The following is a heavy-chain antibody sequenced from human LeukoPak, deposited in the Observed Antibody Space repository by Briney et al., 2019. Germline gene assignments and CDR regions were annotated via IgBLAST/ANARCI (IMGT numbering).Heavy chain of an antibody. J-gene: IGHJ4*02. CDR3: ARGVGGSWIFDY. V-gene: IGHV1-69*02. D-gene: IGHD1-26*01. CDR2: IIPILGIA. Sequence: SVKVSCKASGGTFGSYTISWVRQAPGQGLEWMGRIIPILGIANYAQKFQGRVTITADKSTSTAYMELSSLRSEDTAVYYCARGVGGSWIFDYWGQETLVTVSS. CDR1: GGTFGSYT.